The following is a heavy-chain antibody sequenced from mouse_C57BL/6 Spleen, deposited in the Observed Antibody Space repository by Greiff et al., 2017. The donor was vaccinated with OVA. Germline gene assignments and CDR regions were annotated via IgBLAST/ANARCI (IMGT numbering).Heavy chain of an antibody. CDR2: ISDGGSYT. J-gene: IGHJ2*01. D-gene: IGHD1-2*01. CDR1: GFTFSSYA. Sequence: EVQLVESGGGLVKPGGSLKLSCAASGFTFSSYAMSWVRQTPEKRLEWVATISDGGSYTYYPDNVKGRFTISRDNAKNNLYLQMSHLKSEDTAMYYCAREDGGYFDYWGQGTTLTVSS. CDR3: AREDGGYFDY. V-gene: IGHV5-4*01.